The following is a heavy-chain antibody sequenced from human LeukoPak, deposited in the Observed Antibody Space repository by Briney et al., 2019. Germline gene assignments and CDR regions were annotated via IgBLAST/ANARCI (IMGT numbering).Heavy chain of an antibody. D-gene: IGHD3-10*01. CDR1: GYSISSGYY. CDR2: MYHSGST. Sequence: SETLSLTCTVSGYSISSGYYWGWIRQPPGKGLEWIGSMYHSGSTYYNSSLKSRVTISIDTSKNQFSLKVSSVTAADTAVYYCAREDRVNWIDAWGQGALVTVSS. J-gene: IGHJ5*02. V-gene: IGHV4-38-2*02. CDR3: AREDRVNWIDA.